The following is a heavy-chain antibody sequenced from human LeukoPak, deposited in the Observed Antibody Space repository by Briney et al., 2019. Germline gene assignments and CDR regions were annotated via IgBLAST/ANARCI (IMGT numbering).Heavy chain of an antibody. V-gene: IGHV4-4*07. Sequence: SETLSLTCSVSGGSISSYYGSWIRQPAGKGREWIGRIYTTGNTDYNPSLKSRVTMSVDTSKNQFSLNLSSVTAADTAVYYCARDARGWSGFDYWGQGTLVTVSS. CDR2: IYTTGNT. J-gene: IGHJ4*02. CDR3: ARDARGWSGFDY. CDR1: GGSISSYY. D-gene: IGHD3-3*01.